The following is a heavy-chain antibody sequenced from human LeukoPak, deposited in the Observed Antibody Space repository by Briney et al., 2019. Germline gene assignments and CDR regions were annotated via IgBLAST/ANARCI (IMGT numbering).Heavy chain of an antibody. CDR1: GFTFSPYA. D-gene: IGHD1-1*01. Sequence: PGGSLRLSCAASGFTFSPYAMTWVRQAPGKGLEWVSGISGRGGCTYYADSVKGRFTISRDNSKNTLYLQMNSLRAEDTAVYYCARSTPPIGRSTYYFDYWGQGTLVTVSS. J-gene: IGHJ4*02. CDR2: ISGRGGCT. V-gene: IGHV3-23*01. CDR3: ARSTPPIGRSTYYFDY.